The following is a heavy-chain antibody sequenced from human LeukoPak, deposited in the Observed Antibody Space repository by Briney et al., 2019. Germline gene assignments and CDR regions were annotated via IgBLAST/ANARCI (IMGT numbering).Heavy chain of an antibody. CDR2: IHPSGML. V-gene: IGHV4-31*03. Sequence: SSEALSLTCTVSGASFNSDDQYWNWIRQSPGKGLEWIGSIHPSGMLYNNPSLESRVTMSRDTSKNQFSLNLNSVTAADTAVYFCSRGLDSRKLGYWGQGILVTVSS. J-gene: IGHJ4*02. CDR1: GASFNSDDQY. CDR3: SRGLDSRKLGY. D-gene: IGHD3-22*01.